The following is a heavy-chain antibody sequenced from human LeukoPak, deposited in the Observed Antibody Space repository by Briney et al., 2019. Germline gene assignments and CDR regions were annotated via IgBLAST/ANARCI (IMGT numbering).Heavy chain of an antibody. D-gene: IGHD2-15*01. Sequence: SETLSLTCAVCGGSFSGYYWSWIRQPPGKGLEWIGYIYYSGSTNYNPALNSRVTISVDMSKNQFSLKLSSVTAADTAVYYCARRGEAYCSGGSCYSEKHAFDIWGQGTMVTVSS. J-gene: IGHJ3*02. CDR1: GGSFSGYY. V-gene: IGHV4-59*08. CDR2: IYYSGST. CDR3: ARRGEAYCSGGSCYSEKHAFDI.